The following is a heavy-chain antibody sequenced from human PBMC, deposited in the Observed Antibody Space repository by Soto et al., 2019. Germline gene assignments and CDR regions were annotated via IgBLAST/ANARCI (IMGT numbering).Heavy chain of an antibody. J-gene: IGHJ6*02. V-gene: IGHV3-30*18. CDR1: GFNFSSHG. Sequence: PGGYLRPSYRPFGFNFSSHGSPWVRQAPDKGLEWVAAISYDGSNKYYADSVKGRFTISRDNSKNTLYLQMNSLRAEDTAVYYCAKRLSGDFWREQSSVPYYYYYGMEVWGQGATVTVSS. CDR3: AKRLSGDFWREQSSVPYYYYYGMEV. CDR2: ISYDGSNK. D-gene: IGHD3-3*01.